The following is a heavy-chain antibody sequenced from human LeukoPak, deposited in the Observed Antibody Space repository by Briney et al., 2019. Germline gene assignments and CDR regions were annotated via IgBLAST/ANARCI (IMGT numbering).Heavy chain of an antibody. V-gene: IGHV3-7*04. J-gene: IGHJ4*02. CDR2: IKQDGSEK. CDR1: GFTFSTYW. Sequence: GGSLRLSCAASGFTFSTYWMTWARQAPGKGREWVANIKQDGSEKYYVDSVKGRFTISRDNAKNSLYLQMNSLRAEDTAVYYCAKDSLDYWGQGTLITVSS. CDR3: AKDSLDY.